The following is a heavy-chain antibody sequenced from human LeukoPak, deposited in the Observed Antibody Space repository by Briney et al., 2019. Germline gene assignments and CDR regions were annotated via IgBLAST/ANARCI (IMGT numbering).Heavy chain of an antibody. Sequence: RAGGSLRLSCAASGFTLSSYAMSWVRQAPGKGLEWVSAISGSGGSTYYADSVKGRFTISRDNSKNTLYLQMNSLRAEDTAVYYCAKDPPLFGFGEAYYFDYWGQGTLVTVSS. J-gene: IGHJ4*02. V-gene: IGHV3-23*01. D-gene: IGHD3-10*01. CDR1: GFTLSSYA. CDR2: ISGSGGST. CDR3: AKDPPLFGFGEAYYFDY.